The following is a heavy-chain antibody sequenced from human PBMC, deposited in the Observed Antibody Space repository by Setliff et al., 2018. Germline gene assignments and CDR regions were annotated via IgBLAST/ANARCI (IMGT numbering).Heavy chain of an antibody. Sequence: TLSLTCAVSGGSFGNYYWIWIRQPPGKGLEWIGEIHHVGGTHYNPSLKSRVTISMATSKNQFSLNLSSVTAADTAVYYCARADLERDYYFYYLDVWGKGTTVTVSS. J-gene: IGHJ6*03. CDR2: IHHVGGT. CDR3: ARADLERDYYFYYLDV. CDR1: GGSFGNYY. V-gene: IGHV4-34*01.